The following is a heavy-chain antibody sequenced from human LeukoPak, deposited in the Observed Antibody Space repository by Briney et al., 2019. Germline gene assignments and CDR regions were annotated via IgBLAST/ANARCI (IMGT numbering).Heavy chain of an antibody. CDR1: GYTFTGYY. D-gene: IGHD2-15*01. V-gene: IGHV1-2*02. Sequence: ASVKVSCKASGYTFTGYYMHWVRQAPGQGLEWVGWINPKSGATDYAQRFQGRVTMTSDTTISTAYMELSRLRSDATAVYYCARKTLAVAATLDYWGQGTLVTVSS. J-gene: IGHJ4*02. CDR3: ARKTLAVAATLDY. CDR2: INPKSGAT.